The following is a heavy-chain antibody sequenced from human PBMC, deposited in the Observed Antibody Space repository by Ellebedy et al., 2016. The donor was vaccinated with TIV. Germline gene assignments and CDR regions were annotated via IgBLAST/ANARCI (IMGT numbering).Heavy chain of an antibody. Sequence: PGGSLRLSCATSGFTFSSNWMHWVRQVPGKGLVWVSHISPDGSSTSYADSVKGRFTISRDNAKNTLYLQMNSLRVEDTGVFYCASTMFTVITPVWGQGTLVTVSS. CDR3: ASTMFTVITPV. V-gene: IGHV3-74*01. CDR1: GFTFSSNW. D-gene: IGHD3-3*01. CDR2: ISPDGSST. J-gene: IGHJ4*02.